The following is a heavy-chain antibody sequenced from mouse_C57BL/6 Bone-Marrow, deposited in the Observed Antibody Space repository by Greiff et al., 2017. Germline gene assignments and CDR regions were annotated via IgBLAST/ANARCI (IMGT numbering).Heavy chain of an antibody. J-gene: IGHJ1*03. CDR1: GYTFTSYG. CDR3: ARSDYYYGSSYGYCDV. CDR2: IYPRSGNT. D-gene: IGHD1-1*01. V-gene: IGHV1-81*01. Sequence: VQLQQSGAELARPGASVKLSCKASGYTFTSYGISWVKQRTGQGLEWIGEIYPRSGNTYYNEKFKGKATLTADKSSSTAYMALRSLTSEDSAVYFCARSDYYYGSSYGYCDVWRTGTTVTVSS.